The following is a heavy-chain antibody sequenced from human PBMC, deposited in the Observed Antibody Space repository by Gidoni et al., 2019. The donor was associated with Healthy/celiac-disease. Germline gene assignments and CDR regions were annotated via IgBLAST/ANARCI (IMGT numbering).Heavy chain of an antibody. Sequence: EVQLLVSGGGWVQPGGFLRLSCAASGSTFRRYAMSCVRQAPVKGLQWVSSIRGSGGSTYYADSVKGRFTIARDNSKNTLYLQMNSLRAEDTAVYYCANLTAGYGSSGYSPNYFDYWGQGTLVTVSS. CDR2: IRGSGGST. CDR3: ANLTAGYGSSGYSPNYFDY. CDR1: GSTFRRYA. V-gene: IGHV3-23*01. J-gene: IGHJ4*02. D-gene: IGHD3-22*01.